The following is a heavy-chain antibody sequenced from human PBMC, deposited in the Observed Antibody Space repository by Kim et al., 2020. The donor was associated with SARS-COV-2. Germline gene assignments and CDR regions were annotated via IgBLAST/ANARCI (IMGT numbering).Heavy chain of an antibody. V-gene: IGHV3-23*01. D-gene: IGHD1-1*01. CDR3: AKDRPYNWNDGDHYAMDV. J-gene: IGHJ6*01. CDR1: GFTFSSFA. Sequence: GGSLRLSCAASGFTFSSFAMSWVRQAPGKGLEWVSTIGGSGGTTYYGVSVKGRFTISRDNSKNTLYLQMNSLRAEDTAAYYCAKDRPYNWNDGDHYAMDV. CDR2: IGGSGGTT.